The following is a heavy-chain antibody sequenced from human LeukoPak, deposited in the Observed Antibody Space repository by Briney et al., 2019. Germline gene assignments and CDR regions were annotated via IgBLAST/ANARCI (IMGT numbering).Heavy chain of an antibody. J-gene: IGHJ4*02. Sequence: GGSLRLSCAASGFTFNAYSMNWVRQAPGKGLEWVSAISGSGGSTYYADSVKGRFTISRDNSKNTLYLQMNSLRAEDTAVYYCARDGPLPHIVVVTALDYWGQGTLVTVSS. CDR1: GFTFNAYS. D-gene: IGHD2-21*02. CDR2: ISGSGGST. V-gene: IGHV3-23*01. CDR3: ARDGPLPHIVVVTALDY.